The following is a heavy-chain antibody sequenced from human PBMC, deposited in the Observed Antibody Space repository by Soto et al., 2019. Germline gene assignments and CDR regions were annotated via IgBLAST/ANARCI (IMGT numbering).Heavy chain of an antibody. J-gene: IGHJ6*02. Sequence: EVQLVESGGGLVQPGRSLRLSCAASGFSFDDYAMHWVRQAPGKGLEWVSGISWNGGSIGYADSVKGRFTISRDNAKDSLYLKMNSLRAEDTAFYYCAKDHYGSAIYGMDVWGQGTTVTVSS. CDR3: AKDHYGSAIYGMDV. CDR1: GFSFDDYA. D-gene: IGHD3-10*01. V-gene: IGHV3-9*01. CDR2: ISWNGGSI.